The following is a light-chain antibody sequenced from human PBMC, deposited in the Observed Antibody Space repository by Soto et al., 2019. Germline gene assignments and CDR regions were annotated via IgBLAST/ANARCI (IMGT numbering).Light chain of an antibody. CDR2: EVS. Sequence: QSALTQPPSASGSPGQSVTISCTGTSSDVGAYNYVSWYQQHPDKAPKLMIYEVSMRPSGVPDRFSGSKSGNTASLTVSGLQAEDEADYYCSSYAGSNNVVFGGGTKVTVL. V-gene: IGLV2-8*01. CDR3: SSYAGSNNVV. J-gene: IGLJ2*01. CDR1: SSDVGAYNY.